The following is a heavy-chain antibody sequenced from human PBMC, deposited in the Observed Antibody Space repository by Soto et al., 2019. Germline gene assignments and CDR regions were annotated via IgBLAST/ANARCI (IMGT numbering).Heavy chain of an antibody. CDR2: IYYSGST. CDR3: ARDLRIAGYYYYGMDV. D-gene: IGHD6-13*01. J-gene: IGHJ6*02. CDR1: GGSISSYY. V-gene: IGHV4-59*01. Sequence: TSETLSLTCTVSGGSISSYYWSWIRQPPGKGLEWIGYIYYSGSTNYNPSLKSRVTISVDTSKNQFSLKLSSVTAADTAVYYCARDLRIAGYYYYGMDVWGQGTTVTVSS.